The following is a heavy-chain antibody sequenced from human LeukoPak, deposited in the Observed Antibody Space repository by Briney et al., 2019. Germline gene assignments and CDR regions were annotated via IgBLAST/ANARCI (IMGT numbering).Heavy chain of an antibody. CDR3: ARRQPTNYYDSSGYRDVNYFDY. V-gene: IGHV1-46*01. D-gene: IGHD3-22*01. CDR1: GYTFTSYY. Sequence: GASVKVSCRASGYTFTSYYMHWVRQAPGQGLEWMGIINPSGGSTSYAQKFQGRVTMTRDTSTSTVYMELSSLRSEDTAVYYCARRQPTNYYDSSGYRDVNYFDYWGQGTLVTVSS. J-gene: IGHJ4*02. CDR2: INPSGGST.